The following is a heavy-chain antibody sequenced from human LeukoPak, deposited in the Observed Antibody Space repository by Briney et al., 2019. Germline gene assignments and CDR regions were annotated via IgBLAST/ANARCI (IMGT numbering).Heavy chain of an antibody. J-gene: IGHJ6*03. CDR2: ISSSSSYI. CDR1: GFTFSSYG. CDR3: ARDRPKSVSDNYYMDV. V-gene: IGHV3-21*01. D-gene: IGHD6-6*01. Sequence: PGGSLRLSCAASGFTFSSYGMNWVRQAPGKGLEWVSSISSSSSYIYYADSVKGRFTISRDNAKNSLYLQMNSLRAEDTAVYYCARDRPKSVSDNYYMDVWGKGTTVTVSS.